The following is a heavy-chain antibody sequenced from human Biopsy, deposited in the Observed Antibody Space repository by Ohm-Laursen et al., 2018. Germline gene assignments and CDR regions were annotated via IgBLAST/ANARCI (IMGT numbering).Heavy chain of an antibody. J-gene: IGHJ4*02. CDR2: VSTYNGNT. V-gene: IGHV1-18*01. Sequence: SVKVSCKGSGYIFTSFGVSWVRQAPGHGLEWMGWVSTYNGNTEYEQKFQGRVTMTTDTSANTAYMELRSLRSDDTAVYFCARVREVGLIDYWGQGILVTVSS. CDR1: GYIFTSFG. CDR3: ARVREVGLIDY. D-gene: IGHD1-26*01.